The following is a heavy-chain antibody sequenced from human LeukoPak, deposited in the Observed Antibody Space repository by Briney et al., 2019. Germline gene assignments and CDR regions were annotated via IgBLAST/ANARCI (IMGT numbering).Heavy chain of an antibody. Sequence: GGSLRLSCTASGFSLGCCAMSWVRQAPGKGLEWVANIKQDGSEKYYVDSMKGRFTISRDNAKNSLYLQMNSLRAEDTAVYYCAREYYDILTGYFPDYWGQGTLVTVSS. V-gene: IGHV3-7*04. CDR2: IKQDGSEK. CDR1: GFSLGCCA. CDR3: AREYYDILTGYFPDY. J-gene: IGHJ4*02. D-gene: IGHD3-9*01.